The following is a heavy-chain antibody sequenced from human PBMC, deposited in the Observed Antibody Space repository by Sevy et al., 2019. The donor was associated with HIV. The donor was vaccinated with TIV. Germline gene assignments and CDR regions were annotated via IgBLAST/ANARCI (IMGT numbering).Heavy chain of an antibody. D-gene: IGHD2-2*01. CDR3: ARDTIVVVPAARDPYYYYYGMDV. Sequence: GGCLRLSCAASGFTFSSYSMNWVRQAPGKGLEWVSSITSRSNYIYYADSVKGRFTISRDNAKNSLYLQMNSLRAEDTAVYYCARDTIVVVPAARDPYYYYYGMDVWGQGTTVTVSS. J-gene: IGHJ6*02. CDR2: ITSRSNYI. CDR1: GFTFSSYS. V-gene: IGHV3-21*01.